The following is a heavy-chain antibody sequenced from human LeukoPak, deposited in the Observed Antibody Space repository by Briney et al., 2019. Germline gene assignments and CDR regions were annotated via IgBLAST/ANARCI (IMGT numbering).Heavy chain of an antibody. J-gene: IGHJ4*02. Sequence: GESLKISCKGSGYSFTSCWIGWVRQMPGKGLEWMGIIYPGDSDTRNSPSFQGQVTISADKSISTAYLQWSSLKASDTAMYYCARRFTGYSSSWPFDYWGQGTLVTVSS. D-gene: IGHD6-13*01. CDR1: GYSFTSCW. CDR3: ARRFTGYSSSWPFDY. CDR2: IYPGDSDT. V-gene: IGHV5-51*01.